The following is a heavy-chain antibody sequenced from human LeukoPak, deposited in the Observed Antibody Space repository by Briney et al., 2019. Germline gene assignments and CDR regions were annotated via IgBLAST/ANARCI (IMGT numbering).Heavy chain of an antibody. D-gene: IGHD3-10*01. Sequence: GGSLRLSCAASGFTFSSYWMSWVRQAPGKGLEWVANIKQDGSEKYYVDSLKDRFTISRDNAKNSLYLQMNSLRAEDTAVYYCARVQEALKGYYYASGSYYYDYWGQGILVTVSS. CDR2: IKQDGSEK. J-gene: IGHJ4*02. CDR1: GFTFSSYW. CDR3: ARVQEALKGYYYASGSYYYDY. V-gene: IGHV3-7*03.